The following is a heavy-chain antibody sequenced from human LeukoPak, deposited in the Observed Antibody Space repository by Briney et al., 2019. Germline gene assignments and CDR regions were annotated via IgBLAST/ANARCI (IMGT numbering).Heavy chain of an antibody. CDR3: ARVAESITTSLNWFDP. CDR2: IYYSGST. J-gene: IGHJ5*02. CDR1: GGSISTSSDY. V-gene: IGHV4-39*07. Sequence: SETLSLTCTVSGGSISTSSDYWGWSRQPPGKGLEWIGHIYYSGSTYYNPSLKRRVTISLDRTKNQFSLQLSSVTAADTAVYYCARVAESITTSLNWFDPWGQGTLVTVSS. D-gene: IGHD3-22*01.